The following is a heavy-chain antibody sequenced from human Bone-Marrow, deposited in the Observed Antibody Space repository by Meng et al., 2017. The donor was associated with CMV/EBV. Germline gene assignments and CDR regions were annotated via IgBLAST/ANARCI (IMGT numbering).Heavy chain of an antibody. Sequence: GESLKISCAASGFTFSSYNMHWVRQDPGKGPEWVAVISYGGLNEYYADSVKGRFTISRDDSKKTLYLQMNDLRVEDTAIYYCAKDSSTSLNYHYGLDVWGQGTTVTGYS. D-gene: IGHD2-2*01. V-gene: IGHV3-30*04. CDR3: AKDSSTSLNYHYGLDV. CDR1: GFTFSSYN. J-gene: IGHJ6*02. CDR2: ISYGGLNE.